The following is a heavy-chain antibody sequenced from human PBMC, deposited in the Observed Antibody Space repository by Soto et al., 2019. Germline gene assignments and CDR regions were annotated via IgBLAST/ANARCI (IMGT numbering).Heavy chain of an antibody. CDR1: DGSISTSSYY. Sequence: ETLSLTCTVSDGSISTSSYYWGWIRQSPGKGLEWIGTIFYTGRTYYNPSLESRVTLSVDTSKNQFSLHLTSVTAADTAVYYCTRHHPHHYDSSGYFDYWGQGALVTVSS. V-gene: IGHV4-39*01. D-gene: IGHD3-22*01. CDR2: IFYTGRT. J-gene: IGHJ4*02. CDR3: TRHHPHHYDSSGYFDY.